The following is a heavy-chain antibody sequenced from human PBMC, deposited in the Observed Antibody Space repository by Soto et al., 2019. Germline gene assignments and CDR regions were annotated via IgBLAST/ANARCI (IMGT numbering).Heavy chain of an antibody. CDR2: INPNSGGT. CDR1: GYTFTGYY. Sequence: QVQLVQSGAEVKKPGASVKVSCKASGYTFTGYYMHWVRQAPGQGLEWMGWINPNSGGTNYAQKFQGWVTMTRDTSISTAYMELSRLGSDDTAVYYCARGSSSSGGNYYYYGMDVWGQGTTVTVSS. V-gene: IGHV1-2*04. CDR3: ARGSSSSGGNYYYYGMDV. D-gene: IGHD6-6*01. J-gene: IGHJ6*02.